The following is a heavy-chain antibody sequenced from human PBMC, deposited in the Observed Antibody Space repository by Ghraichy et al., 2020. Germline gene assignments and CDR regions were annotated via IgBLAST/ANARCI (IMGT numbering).Heavy chain of an antibody. D-gene: IGHD4-23*01. CDR1: GGSIGTYY. Sequence: SETLSLTCTVSGGSIGTYYWSWIRQPPGRGLEWIGYIYYSGSNNYNPSLKSRVTISVDTSKNQFSLRLTSVTAADTAVYYCARDQSGTSGYSPSYHYYYAMDVWGQGTTVTVSS. J-gene: IGHJ6*02. CDR3: ARDQSGTSGYSPSYHYYYAMDV. CDR2: IYYSGSN. V-gene: IGHV4-59*12.